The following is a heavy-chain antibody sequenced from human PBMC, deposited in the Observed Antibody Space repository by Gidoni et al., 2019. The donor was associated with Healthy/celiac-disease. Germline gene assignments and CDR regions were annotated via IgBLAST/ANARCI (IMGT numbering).Heavy chain of an antibody. J-gene: IGHJ4*02. CDR2: INHSGST. CDR1: GGSFSGYY. CDR3: ASSVEMATITGY. Sequence: QVQLQQWGAGLLKPSATLSLTCAVYGGSFSGYYWSWIRQPPGKGLEWIGEINHSGSTNYNPSLKSRVTISVDTSKNQFSLKLSSVTAADTAVYYCASSVEMATITGYWGQGTLVTVSS. V-gene: IGHV4-34*01. D-gene: IGHD5-12*01.